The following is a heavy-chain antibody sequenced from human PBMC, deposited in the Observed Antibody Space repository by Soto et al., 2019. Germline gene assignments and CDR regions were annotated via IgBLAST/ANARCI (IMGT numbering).Heavy chain of an antibody. J-gene: IGHJ4*02. CDR3: ASLRGTANFDY. CDR1: GLTFSNYW. V-gene: IGHV3-7*01. D-gene: IGHD3-16*01. Sequence: EVQLVESGGGLVQPGGSLSLSCVVSGLTFSNYWMTWVRQAPGKGLECVANIKGAGSDKHYVDSVKGRFTIARDNAKDTLYLQLNSLRTEDTAVYYCASLRGTANFDYWGQGTLVIVSS. CDR2: IKGAGSDK.